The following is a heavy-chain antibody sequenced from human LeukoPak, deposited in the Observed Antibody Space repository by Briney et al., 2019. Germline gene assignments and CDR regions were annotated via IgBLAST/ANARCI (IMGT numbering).Heavy chain of an antibody. J-gene: IGHJ4*02. CDR3: ARETYRYFDY. CDR1: GESFSGYY. V-gene: IGHV4-34*01. D-gene: IGHD3-16*01. Sequence: PSETLSLTCAVYGESFSGYYWSWIRQPPGKGLEWIGEINHSGSTNYNPSLKSRVTISVDTSKNQFSLKLSSVTAADTAVYYCARETYRYFDYWGQGTLVTVSS. CDR2: INHSGST.